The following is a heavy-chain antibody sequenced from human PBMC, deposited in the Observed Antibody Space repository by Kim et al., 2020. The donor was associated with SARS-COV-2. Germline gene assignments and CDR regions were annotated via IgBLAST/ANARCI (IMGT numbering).Heavy chain of an antibody. Sequence: YAGSLKGRFTIYKDTAKNTLYLQMNSRRAEYTAVYYCARRNGGSPYWYFDLWGRGTLVTVSS. CDR3: ARRNGGSPYWYFDL. J-gene: IGHJ2*01. D-gene: IGHD2-15*01. V-gene: IGHV3-74*01.